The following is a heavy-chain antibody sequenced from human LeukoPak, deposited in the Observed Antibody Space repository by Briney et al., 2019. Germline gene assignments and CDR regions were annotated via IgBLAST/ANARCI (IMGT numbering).Heavy chain of an antibody. CDR2: IKQDGSEG. D-gene: IGHD3-16*01. J-gene: IGHJ4*02. CDR3: ARLNFWSNSYAAPFDS. CDR1: KFFFHGYW. Sequence: PGGSLRLSCAASKFFFHGYWMSWVRQAPGKGLELVANIKQDGSEGYYMDSVKGRFTISRDNAKNLLFLQMNSLRPDDTAVYYCARLNFWSNSYAAPFDSWGQGSLVTVSS. V-gene: IGHV3-7*01.